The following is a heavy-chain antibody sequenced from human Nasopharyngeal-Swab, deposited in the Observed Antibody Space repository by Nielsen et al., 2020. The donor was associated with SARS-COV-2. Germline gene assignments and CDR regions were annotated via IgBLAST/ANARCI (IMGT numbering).Heavy chain of an antibody. D-gene: IGHD1-26*01. CDR2: INSDGSST. CDR3: AKGGSLSGSWD. Sequence: GGSLRLSCAASGFTFSSYWMHWVRQAPGKGLVWVSRINSDGSSTSYADSVKGRFTISRDNAKNTLYLQMNSLRAEDTAVYYCAKGGSLSGSWDWGQGTLVTVSS. CDR1: GFTFSSYW. J-gene: IGHJ4*02. V-gene: IGHV3-74*01.